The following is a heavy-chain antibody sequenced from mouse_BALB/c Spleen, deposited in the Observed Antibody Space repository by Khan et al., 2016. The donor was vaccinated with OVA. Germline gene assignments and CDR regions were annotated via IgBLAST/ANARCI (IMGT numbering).Heavy chain of an antibody. CDR1: GYTFTSYV. Sequence: EVKLLESGPELVKPGASVKMSCKASGYTFTSYVMHWVKQKPGQGLEWIGYIYPFNGDTLYNEKFKDKATLTSDISSSTAYMELSSLTSEDSAVYVCAPVGSYYVSFAYWGQGTLVTVSA. CDR3: APVGSYYVSFAY. CDR2: IYPFNGDT. J-gene: IGHJ3*01. V-gene: IGHV1S136*01. D-gene: IGHD2-12*01.